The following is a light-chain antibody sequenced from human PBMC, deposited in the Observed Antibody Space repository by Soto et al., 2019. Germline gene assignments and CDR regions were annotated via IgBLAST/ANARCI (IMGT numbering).Light chain of an antibody. V-gene: IGLV4-69*01. CDR3: QTWGTGIQV. J-gene: IGLJ2*01. CDR1: SGHSSYA. CDR2: LNSDGSH. Sequence: QSVLTQSPSASASLGASVKLTCTLSSGHSSYAIAWHQQQPEKGPRYLMKLNSDGSHSKGDGIPDRFSGSSSGAERYLTISSLPSGDEAAYHCQTWGTGIQVFGGGTKLTVL.